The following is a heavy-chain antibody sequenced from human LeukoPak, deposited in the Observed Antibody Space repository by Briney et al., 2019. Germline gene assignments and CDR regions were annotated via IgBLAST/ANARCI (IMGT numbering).Heavy chain of an antibody. CDR2: INWNGGST. D-gene: IGHD4-17*01. CDR3: ARSTTVTTSDYYYMDV. CDR1: GFTFSNAW. Sequence: PGGSLRLSCAASGFTFSNAWMSWVRQAPGKGLEWVSGINWNGGSTGYADSVKGRFTISRDNAKNSLYLRMNSLRAEDTALYYCARSTTVTTSDYYYMDVWGKGTTVTVSS. V-gene: IGHV3-20*04. J-gene: IGHJ6*03.